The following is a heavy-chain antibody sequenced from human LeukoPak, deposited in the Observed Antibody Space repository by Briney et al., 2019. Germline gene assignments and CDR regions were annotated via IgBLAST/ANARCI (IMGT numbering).Heavy chain of an antibody. CDR1: GFIFSTYN. D-gene: IGHD4-17*01. V-gene: IGHV3-66*01. J-gene: IGHJ6*02. CDR3: AREDYGRSRYYYGMDV. CDR2: IYSGGST. Sequence: GGSLRLPCAASGFIFSTYNMNWVRQAPGKGLEWVSVIYSGGSTYYADSVKGRFTISRDNSKNTLYLQMNSLRAEDTAVYYCAREDYGRSRYYYGMDVWGQGTTVTVSS.